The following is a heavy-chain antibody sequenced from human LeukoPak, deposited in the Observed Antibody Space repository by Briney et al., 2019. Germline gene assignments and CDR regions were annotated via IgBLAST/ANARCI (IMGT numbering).Heavy chain of an antibody. J-gene: IGHJ4*02. CDR1: GYTLTGLS. CDR3: ATGYCSGGSCYSFDY. CDR2: FDPEDGET. D-gene: IGHD2-15*01. Sequence: ASVKVSCKVSGYTLTGLSMHWVRQAPGKGLEWMGGFDPEDGETIYAQKFQGRVTMTEDTSTDTAYMELSSLRSEDTAVYYCATGYCSGGSCYSFDYWGQGTLVTVSS. V-gene: IGHV1-24*01.